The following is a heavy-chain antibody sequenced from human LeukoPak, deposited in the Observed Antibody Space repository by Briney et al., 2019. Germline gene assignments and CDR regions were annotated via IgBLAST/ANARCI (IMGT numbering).Heavy chain of an antibody. J-gene: IGHJ4*02. V-gene: IGHV3-23*01. CDR1: GFPFSTNA. D-gene: IGHD4-17*01. Sequence: GGSLRLSCAASGFPFSTNAMTWVRRAPGKGLEWVSAISDSGGSTYYADSVKGRFTISRDNSKNTLYLQMNSLRAEDTAVYYCAKAYYGDYYDYWGQGTLVTVSS. CDR3: AKAYYGDYYDY. CDR2: ISDSGGST.